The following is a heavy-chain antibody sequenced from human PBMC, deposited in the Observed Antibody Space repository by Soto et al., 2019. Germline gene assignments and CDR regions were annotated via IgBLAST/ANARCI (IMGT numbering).Heavy chain of an antibody. V-gene: IGHV4-4*02. CDR3: TMRGGGGSGVVMIGWLDA. Sequence: SETLSLTCDVSGGSLYSSNWWTWVRQTPGKGLEWIGEIHHSGSTNSNPSPKSRVTISADKSKNEFFLNLASVTAADTAMYYCTMRGGGGSGVVMIGWLDAWGQGTQVTVS. D-gene: IGHD3-3*01. CDR1: GGSLYSSNW. CDR2: IHHSGST. J-gene: IGHJ5*02.